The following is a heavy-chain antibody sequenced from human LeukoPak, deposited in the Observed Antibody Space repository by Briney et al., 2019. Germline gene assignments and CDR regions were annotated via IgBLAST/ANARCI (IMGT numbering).Heavy chain of an antibody. V-gene: IGHV3-23*01. CDR2: ISGSGGST. CDR1: GFTFSSYA. D-gene: IGHD4-23*01. Sequence: GGSLGLSCAASGFTFSSYAMSWVRQAPGKGLEWVSAISGSGGSTYYADSVKGRFTISRDNSKNTLYLQMNSLRAEDTAVYYCAKRFYGGTALFAFDIWGQGTMVTVSS. CDR3: AKRFYGGTALFAFDI. J-gene: IGHJ3*02.